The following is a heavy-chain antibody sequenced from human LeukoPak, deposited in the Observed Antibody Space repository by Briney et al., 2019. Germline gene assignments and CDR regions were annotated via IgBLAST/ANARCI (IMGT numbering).Heavy chain of an antibody. D-gene: IGHD6-6*01. CDR2: ISINDDGT. V-gene: IGHV3-23*01. Sequence: GGALRLSCAAYGFTFNKFALSWVRQAPGKGLEWVSAISINDDGTYYADSVRGRFTISRDNSKNTLYLQMNSLKTEDTAVYYCAKAVSSRQYYYMDVWGKGTTVTVSS. CDR3: AKAVSSRQYYYMDV. J-gene: IGHJ6*03. CDR1: GFTFNKFA.